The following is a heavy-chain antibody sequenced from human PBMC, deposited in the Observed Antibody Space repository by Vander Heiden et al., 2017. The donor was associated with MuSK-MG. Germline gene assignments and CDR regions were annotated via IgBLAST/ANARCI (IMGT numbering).Heavy chain of an antibody. CDR1: GFTFSSYS. J-gene: IGHJ6*02. D-gene: IGHD2-2*01. CDR2: IRCSGGSA. CDR3: AKVPHPLGYCSSTICSNYYGMDA. V-gene: IGHV3-23*01. Sequence: EVQRLESGGGLIQPGGSLRFACASSGFTFSSYSMSWVRQAPDEGPEWVSVIRCSGGSAYYEDSVKGRFTVSRDNSKNTLYLQMNSRRAEDTAVYYCAKVPHPLGYCSSTICSNYYGMDAWGQGTTVTVSS.